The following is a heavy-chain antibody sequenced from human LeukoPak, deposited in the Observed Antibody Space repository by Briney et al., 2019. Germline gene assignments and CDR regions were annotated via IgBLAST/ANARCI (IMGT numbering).Heavy chain of an antibody. CDR1: GGSISSYY. CDR3: ARGVTNYYYYYMDV. V-gene: IGHV4-4*07. D-gene: IGHD4-17*01. J-gene: IGHJ6*03. CDR2: IYASGST. Sequence: SETLSLTCTVSGGSISSYYWSWIRQPAGKALEWIGRIYASGSTNYNPSLKSRVTMSVDTSKNQFSLKLSSVTAADTAVYYCARGVTNYYYYYMDVWGKGTTVTASS.